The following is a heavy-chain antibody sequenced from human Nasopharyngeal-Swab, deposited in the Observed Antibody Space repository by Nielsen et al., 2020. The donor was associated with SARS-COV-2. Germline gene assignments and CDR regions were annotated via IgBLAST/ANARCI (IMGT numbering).Heavy chain of an antibody. CDR2: IKQSGSGQ. V-gene: IGHV3-7*01. Sequence: GGSLRLSCAASGFTFSSYWMSWVRQAPGKGLEWVAHIKQSGSGQYYVDSVKGRFTISRDNAKNSLSLQMNSLRAEDTAVYYCARYCSTTSCPRGFDYWGQGTLVTVYS. D-gene: IGHD2-2*01. CDR1: GFTFSSYW. CDR3: ARYCSTTSCPRGFDY. J-gene: IGHJ4*02.